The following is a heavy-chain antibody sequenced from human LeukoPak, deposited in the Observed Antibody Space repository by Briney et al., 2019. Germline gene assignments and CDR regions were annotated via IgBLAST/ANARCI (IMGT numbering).Heavy chain of an antibody. CDR2: IIPIFGTA. CDR1: GGTFSSYA. J-gene: IGHJ4*02. V-gene: IGHV1-69*13. Sequence: SVKVSCKASGGTFSSYAISWVRQAPGQGLEWMGGIIPIFGTANYAQKFQGRVTITADESTSTAYMEQSSLRCEDTAVYYCARGEVRGVRNFDYWGQGTLVTVSS. D-gene: IGHD3-10*01. CDR3: ARGEVRGVRNFDY.